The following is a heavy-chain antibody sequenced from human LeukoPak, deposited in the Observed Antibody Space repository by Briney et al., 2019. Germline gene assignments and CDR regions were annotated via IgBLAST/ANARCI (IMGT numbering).Heavy chain of an antibody. D-gene: IGHD6-6*01. CDR1: GFTFSSYA. V-gene: IGHV3-23*01. J-gene: IGHJ4*02. CDR3: AKMSVVSIAYRPVSLDY. Sequence: GGSQRLSCAASGFTFSSYAMSWVRQAPGKGLEWVSFISGSGGSTYYADSVKGRFTISRDNSKNTLYLRMNSLRAEDTAVYYCAKMSVVSIAYRPVSLDYWGQGTLVTVSS. CDR2: ISGSGGST.